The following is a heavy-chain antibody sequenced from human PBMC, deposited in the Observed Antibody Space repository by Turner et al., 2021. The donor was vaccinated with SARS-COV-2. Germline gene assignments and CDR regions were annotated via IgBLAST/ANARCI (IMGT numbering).Heavy chain of an antibody. V-gene: IGHV3-21*01. J-gene: IGHJ4*02. D-gene: IGHD2-2*01. CDR2: ISSSSTYI. CDR3: AADCSSATCRDY. Sequence: EVQLVESGGGLVKPGGSLRRSCAASGFTFSSYNMNWVRQAPGRGLEWVSSISSSSTYIYYADSVKGRFTISRDNAKNSLYLQMNSLRAEDTAVYYCAADCSSATCRDYWGQGTLVTVSS. CDR1: GFTFSSYN.